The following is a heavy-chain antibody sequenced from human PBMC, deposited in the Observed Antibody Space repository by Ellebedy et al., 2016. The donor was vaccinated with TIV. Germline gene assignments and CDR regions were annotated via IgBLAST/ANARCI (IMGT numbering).Heavy chain of an antibody. D-gene: IGHD5-12*01. Sequence: GGSLRLSCAASGFTVSSNYMSWVRQAPGRGLEWVSTIYSSGGTYYAGSVKGRFTISRDNSKNTLYLQMNSLRAEDTAVYYCAGSRGSREANAFDIWGQGTMVTVSS. J-gene: IGHJ3*02. CDR2: IYSSGGT. V-gene: IGHV3-66*03. CDR3: AGSRGSREANAFDI. CDR1: GFTVSSNY.